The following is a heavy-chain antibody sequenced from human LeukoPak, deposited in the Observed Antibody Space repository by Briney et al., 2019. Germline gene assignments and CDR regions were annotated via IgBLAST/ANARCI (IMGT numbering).Heavy chain of an antibody. CDR2: IYSTGTT. J-gene: IGHJ6*03. CDR1: GVSISGFY. D-gene: IGHD3-10*01. CDR3: ARSAVRGVIMSYYMDV. Sequence: SETLSLTCTVSGVSISGFYWSWIRQPAGKGLEWIGRIYSTGTTDYSPSLKSRVTMSVDTSINQFSLKLSSVTAADTAVYYCARSAVRGVIMSYYMDVWGKGTTVTISS. V-gene: IGHV4-4*07.